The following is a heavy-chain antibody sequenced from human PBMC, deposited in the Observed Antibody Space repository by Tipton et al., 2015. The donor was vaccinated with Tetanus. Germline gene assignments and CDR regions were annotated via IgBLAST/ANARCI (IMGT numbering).Heavy chain of an antibody. CDR3: AREADCSGGSCFSGDFDN. J-gene: IGHJ4*02. V-gene: IGHV3-33*01. CDR2: SWYDGTDK. Sequence: SGFIFSSYGIHWVRQAPGKGLEWVAVSWYDGTDKYYADSVKGRFTISRDNSKNTLYLQMNSLRAEDTAVYCCAREADCSGGSCFSGDFDNWGQGTQVTVSS. CDR1: GFIFSSYG. D-gene: IGHD2-15*01.